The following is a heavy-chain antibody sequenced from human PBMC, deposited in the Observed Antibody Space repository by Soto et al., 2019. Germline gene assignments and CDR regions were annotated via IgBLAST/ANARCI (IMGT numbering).Heavy chain of an antibody. CDR3: AKVCGYDSSGYSLDAFDI. Sequence: GGSLRLSCAASGFTFSSYAMSWVRQAPGKGLEWVSAISGSGGSTYYADSVKGRFTISRDNSKNTLYLQMNSLRAEDTAVYYCAKVCGYDSSGYSLDAFDIWGQGTMVTVSS. CDR2: ISGSGGST. D-gene: IGHD3-22*01. V-gene: IGHV3-23*01. J-gene: IGHJ3*02. CDR1: GFTFSSYA.